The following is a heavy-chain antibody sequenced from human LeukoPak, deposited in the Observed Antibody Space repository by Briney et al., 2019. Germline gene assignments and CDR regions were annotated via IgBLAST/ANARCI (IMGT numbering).Heavy chain of an antibody. J-gene: IGHJ4*02. D-gene: IGHD3-22*01. Sequence: PETLSLTCAVYGGSFNDYFCSWIRQPPGKGLEWIGETSRGEGTHYSSSLRSRVIISVDTSKNQCSLKLSSVTAADTAVYYCARGTDRSKTGYWGQGTLVTVSS. CDR2: TSRGEGT. CDR3: ARGTDRSKTGY. CDR1: GGSFNDYF. V-gene: IGHV4-34*01.